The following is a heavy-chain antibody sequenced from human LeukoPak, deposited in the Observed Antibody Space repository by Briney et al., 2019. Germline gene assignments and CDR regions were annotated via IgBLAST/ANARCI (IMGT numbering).Heavy chain of an antibody. D-gene: IGHD6-13*01. CDR1: GGSISSGGYY. Sequence: SQTLSLTCTVSGGSISSGGYYWSWIRQHPGKGLEWIGYIYYSGSTYYNPSLKSRVTISVDTSKNQFSLKLSSVTAADTAVYYCARSAACTLGYYYMDVWGKGTTVTVSS. CDR2: IYYSGST. CDR3: ARSAACTLGYYYMDV. J-gene: IGHJ6*03. V-gene: IGHV4-31*03.